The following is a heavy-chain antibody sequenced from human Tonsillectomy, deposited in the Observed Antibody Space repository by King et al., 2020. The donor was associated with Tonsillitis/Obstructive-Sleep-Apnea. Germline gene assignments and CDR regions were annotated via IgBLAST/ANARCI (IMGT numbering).Heavy chain of an antibody. Sequence: LQLQESGPGLVKPSETLSLTCTVSGGSIISSTYYWGWIRQPPGKGLEWIGSIYYDGSTYYNTSLKSRITISVDTSKNQFSLKLSSVTATDTAVYYCARLERPNYVVISGATPHIYYCGQGTLVTVSS. V-gene: IGHV4-39*01. J-gene: IGHJ4*02. D-gene: IGHD3-16*01. CDR3: ARLERPNYVVISGATPHIYY. CDR1: GGSIISSTYY. CDR2: IYYDGST.